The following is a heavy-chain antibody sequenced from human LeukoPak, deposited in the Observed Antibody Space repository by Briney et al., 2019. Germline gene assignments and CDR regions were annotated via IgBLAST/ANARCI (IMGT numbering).Heavy chain of an antibody. J-gene: IGHJ4*02. V-gene: IGHV3-21*01. CDR1: GVTFSSYS. CDR2: ISSSSSYI. Sequence: GGSLRLSCAASGVTFSSYSMNWVRQAPGKGLEWVSSISSSSSYIYYADSVKGRFTISRDNAKNSLYLQMNSLRAEDTAVYYCARDYYDSSGPTYYDYWGQGTLVTVSS. CDR3: ARDYYDSSGPTYYDY. D-gene: IGHD3-22*01.